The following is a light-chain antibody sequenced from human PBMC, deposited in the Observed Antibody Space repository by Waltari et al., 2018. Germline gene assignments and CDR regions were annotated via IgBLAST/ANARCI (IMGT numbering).Light chain of an antibody. Sequence: QAVETQEPSLTVSPGGTVTLPCGSSAGAVTSGLYPYWFQQKPGQAPRTLIYDTSNKHSWTPARFSGSLLGGKAALTLSGAQPEDEAEYYCLISYSGVGVFGGGTKLTVL. CDR3: LISYSGVGV. J-gene: IGLJ3*02. CDR1: AGAVTSGLY. CDR2: DTS. V-gene: IGLV7-46*01.